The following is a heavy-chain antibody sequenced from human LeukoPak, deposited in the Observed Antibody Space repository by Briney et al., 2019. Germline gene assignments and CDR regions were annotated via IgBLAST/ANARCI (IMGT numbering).Heavy chain of an antibody. Sequence: SETLSLTCTVSGGSISSYYWSWIRQPAGKGLEWIGRIYTSGSTNYNPSLKSRVTMSVDTSKNQFSLKLSSVTAADTAVYYCAINYYDSSGYCGVGAFDIWGQGTMVTVSS. CDR3: AINYYDSSGYCGVGAFDI. D-gene: IGHD3-22*01. J-gene: IGHJ3*02. CDR1: GGSISSYY. CDR2: IYTSGST. V-gene: IGHV4-4*07.